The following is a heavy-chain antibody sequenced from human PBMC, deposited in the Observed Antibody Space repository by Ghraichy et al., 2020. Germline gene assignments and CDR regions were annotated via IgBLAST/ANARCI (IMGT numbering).Heavy chain of an antibody. J-gene: IGHJ5*02. CDR2: IGTPGDT. V-gene: IGHV3-13*01. Sequence: GGSLRLSCAASGFTFSSYDMHWVRQATGKGLEWVSAIGTPGDTYYPGSVKGRFTISRENAKNSLYLQMNSLRAEDTAVYYCARGPLRDQLLVGENWFDPWGQGTLVTVSS. CDR1: GFTFSSYD. CDR3: ARGPLRDQLLVGENWFDP. D-gene: IGHD2-2*01.